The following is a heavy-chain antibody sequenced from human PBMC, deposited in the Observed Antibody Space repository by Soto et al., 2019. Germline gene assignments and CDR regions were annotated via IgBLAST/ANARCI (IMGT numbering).Heavy chain of an antibody. CDR1: GFTVSSNY. CDR3: ASPGGLSGYHFDY. Sequence: EVQLVESGGGLVQPGGSLRLSCAASGFTVSSNYMSWVRQAPGKGLEWVSVIYSGGSTYYADSVKGRFTISRDNSKNTLYLQMNSLRAEDTAVYYCASPGGLSGYHFDYCGQGTLVTVSS. V-gene: IGHV3-66*01. D-gene: IGHD3-22*01. CDR2: IYSGGST. J-gene: IGHJ4*02.